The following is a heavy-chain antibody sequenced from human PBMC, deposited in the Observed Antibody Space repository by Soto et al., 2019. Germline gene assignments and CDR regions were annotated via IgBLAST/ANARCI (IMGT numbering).Heavy chain of an antibody. V-gene: IGHV4-34*01. D-gene: IGHD2-15*01. J-gene: IGHJ5*02. CDR3: ARGGSVVVVAATGWFDP. Sequence: QVQLQQWGAGLLKPSETLSLTCAVYGGSFSGYYWSWIRQPPGKGLEWIGEINHSGSTNYNPSLKRRATIAVDTSKSQFSLKLSSVTAADTAVYYCARGGSVVVVAATGWFDPWGQGTLVTVSS. CDR1: GGSFSGYY. CDR2: INHSGST.